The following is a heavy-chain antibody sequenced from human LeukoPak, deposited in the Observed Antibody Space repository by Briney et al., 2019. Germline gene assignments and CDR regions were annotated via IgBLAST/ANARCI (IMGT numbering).Heavy chain of an antibody. V-gene: IGHV5-51*01. CDR1: GYSFTSYW. CDR3: AIFSGVVPAAIYYFDY. J-gene: IGHJ4*02. Sequence: GESLKISCKGSGYSFTSYWIGWVRQMPGKGLEWMGIIYPGDSDTRYSPSFQGQVTISADKSISTAYMELSRLRSDDTAVYYCAIFSGVVPAAIYYFDYWGQGTLVTVSS. D-gene: IGHD2-2*01. CDR2: IYPGDSDT.